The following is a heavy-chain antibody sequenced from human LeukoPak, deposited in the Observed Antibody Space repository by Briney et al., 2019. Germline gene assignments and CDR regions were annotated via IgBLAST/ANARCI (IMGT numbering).Heavy chain of an antibody. Sequence: PGGSLRLSCTTSGFTFSIYGMHWVRQAPGKGLEWVAFIRYDNTNKYYADSVKGRFTISRDNSKDTLYLQMNSLRAEDTAVYYCARGVSGTGPDIWGQGTMVTVSS. CDR3: ARGVSGTGPDI. CDR2: IRYDNTNK. V-gene: IGHV3-30*02. D-gene: IGHD5/OR15-5a*01. CDR1: GFTFSIYG. J-gene: IGHJ3*02.